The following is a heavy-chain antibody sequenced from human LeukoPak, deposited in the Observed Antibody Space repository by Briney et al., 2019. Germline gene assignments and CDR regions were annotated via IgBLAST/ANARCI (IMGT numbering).Heavy chain of an antibody. CDR1: GFSLTSYG. V-gene: IGHV3-33*01. D-gene: IGHD4-23*01. CDR3: ARVSESGNSDY. J-gene: IGHJ4*02. CDR2: IWYDGTNK. Sequence: GGSLRLSCAASGFSLTSYGMRWVRQAPGKGLEWVAVIWYDGTNKYYADSVKGRFTISRDTSNNMLYLQMNSLRAEDTAVYYCARVSESGNSDYWGQGALVTVSS.